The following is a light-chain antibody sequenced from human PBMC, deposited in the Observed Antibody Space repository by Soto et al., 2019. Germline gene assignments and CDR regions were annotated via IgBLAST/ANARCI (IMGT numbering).Light chain of an antibody. Sequence: EIVLTQSPATLSLSPGERPTLSCRASQSVSSYLVWYQQKPGQAPRLLISDASNRATGIPARFCGSGSGTGFTLTISSLEPEDFAVYYCQQRSDWPPTFGQGTKVEIK. CDR3: QQRSDWPPT. CDR1: QSVSSY. CDR2: DAS. V-gene: IGKV3-11*01. J-gene: IGKJ1*01.